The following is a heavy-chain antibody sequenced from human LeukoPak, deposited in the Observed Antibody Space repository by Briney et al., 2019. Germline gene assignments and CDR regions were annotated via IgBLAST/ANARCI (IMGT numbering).Heavy chain of an antibody. Sequence: GESLKISCEVSGFIFSYYGMNWVRQAPGKGLEWVSAISDSGDATYYADSVKGRFTISRDNSKSTLYLQMNNLRAEDTALYYCAKERGHSKPFDYWGQGTLVTVSS. CDR3: AKERGHSKPFDY. V-gene: IGHV3-23*01. CDR2: ISDSGDAT. CDR1: GFIFSYYG. J-gene: IGHJ4*02. D-gene: IGHD4-23*01.